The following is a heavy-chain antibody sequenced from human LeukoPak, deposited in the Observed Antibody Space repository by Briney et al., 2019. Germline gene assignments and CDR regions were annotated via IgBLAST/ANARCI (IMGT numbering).Heavy chain of an antibody. CDR3: ARDSYAYYFDC. CDR2: INHSGST. J-gene: IGHJ4*02. Sequence: SETLSLTCTVSGGSISSYYWNWIRQPPGKGLEWIGEINHSGSTNYNPSLKSRVTISVDTSKNQLSLKLSSMTAADTAVYYCARDSYAYYFDCWGQGTLVTVSS. D-gene: IGHD1-26*01. CDR1: GGSISSYY. V-gene: IGHV4-34*01.